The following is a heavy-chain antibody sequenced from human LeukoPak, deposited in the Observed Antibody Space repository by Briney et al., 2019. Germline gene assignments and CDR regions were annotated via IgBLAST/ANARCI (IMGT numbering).Heavy chain of an antibody. Sequence: GGSLRLSCAASGFVFSSYWMHWVRQVPGEGLVWVSRINGDGSSTYYAASVKGRFTISRDNSKDTLYLQMNSLSVEATAVYYCAKDRPNYYDSSGHYYRRDGDYWGQGTLVTVSS. J-gene: IGHJ4*02. CDR3: AKDRPNYYDSSGHYYRRDGDY. CDR2: INGDGSST. CDR1: GFVFSSYW. D-gene: IGHD3-22*01. V-gene: IGHV3-74*01.